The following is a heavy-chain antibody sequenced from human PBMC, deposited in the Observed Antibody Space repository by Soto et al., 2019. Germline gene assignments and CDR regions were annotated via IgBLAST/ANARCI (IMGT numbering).Heavy chain of an antibody. V-gene: IGHV4-30-4*01. CDR2: IYYSGST. Sequence: QVQLQESGPGLVKPSQTLSLTCTVSGGSISSGDYYWSWIRQPPGKGLEWIGYIYYSGSTYYNPSLKSRVTISVDTSKNQFSLKLSSVTAADTAVYYCARDVNDYGDYGSGSIDYWGQGTLVTVSS. D-gene: IGHD4-17*01. CDR1: GGSISSGDYY. J-gene: IGHJ4*02. CDR3: ARDVNDYGDYGSGSIDY.